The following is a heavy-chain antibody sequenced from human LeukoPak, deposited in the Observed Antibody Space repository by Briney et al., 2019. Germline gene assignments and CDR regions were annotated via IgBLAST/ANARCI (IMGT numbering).Heavy chain of an antibody. J-gene: IGHJ4*02. CDR2: IRGSGDYT. CDR1: GFTFSNYA. Sequence: PGGSLRLSCAASGFTFSNYAMSWVRQAPGRGLEWVSAIRGSGDYTNYADSVKGRFTISRDNSKNTLYLQMNSLRAEDTAVYYCAKDRASGSGSYSYRGFDYWGQGTLVTVSS. D-gene: IGHD6-19*01. V-gene: IGHV3-23*01. CDR3: AKDRASGSGSYSYRGFDY.